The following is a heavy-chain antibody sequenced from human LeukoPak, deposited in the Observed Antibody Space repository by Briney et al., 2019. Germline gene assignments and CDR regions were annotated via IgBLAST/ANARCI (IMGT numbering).Heavy chain of an antibody. CDR1: GGSISSYY. CDR2: IYTSGST. CDR3: ASSQIFGVVPYYYYGMDV. V-gene: IGHV4-4*07. D-gene: IGHD3-3*01. J-gene: IGHJ6*02. Sequence: SETLSLTCTVSGGSISSYYWSWIRQPAGKGLEWIGRIYTSGSTNYNPSLKSRVTMSVDTSKNQFSLKLSSVTAADTAVYYCASSQIFGVVPYYYYGMDVWGQGTTVTVSS.